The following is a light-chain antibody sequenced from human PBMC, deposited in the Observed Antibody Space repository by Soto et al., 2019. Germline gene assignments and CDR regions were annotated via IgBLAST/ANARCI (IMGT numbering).Light chain of an antibody. Sequence: DIQMTQIPSTLPASVGDTVTIICRASESISSWLAWYQQKPGKAPKLLIYDVSKLRRGVPSRFSGGGSGTEFILTISSLQPEDFAVYYCQQRSNWPAFGQGTRLEIK. V-gene: IGKV1-5*02. J-gene: IGKJ5*01. CDR1: ESISSW. CDR2: DVS. CDR3: QQRSNWPA.